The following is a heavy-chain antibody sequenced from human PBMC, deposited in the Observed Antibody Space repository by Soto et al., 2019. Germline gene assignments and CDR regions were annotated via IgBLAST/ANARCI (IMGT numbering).Heavy chain of an antibody. CDR3: AMVDVYVTPSPQDV. D-gene: IGHD3-16*01. Sequence: QVQLVQSGAEVKNPGASVKVSCKASGYTFTRYGIGWARQAPGQGLEWMGWINTYNGNTKYAQNVQGRVTLTTDTAPRTAYMELRSLRSNDTAIYYCAMVDVYVTPSPQDVWGQGTTVIVSS. CDR2: INTYNGNT. J-gene: IGHJ6*02. CDR1: GYTFTRYG. V-gene: IGHV1-18*01.